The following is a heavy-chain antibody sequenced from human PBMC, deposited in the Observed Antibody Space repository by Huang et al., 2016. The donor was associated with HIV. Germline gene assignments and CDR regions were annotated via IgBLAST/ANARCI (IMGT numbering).Heavy chain of an antibody. Sequence: QVQLVQSGAEVKKPGASVKVSCKASGFNFNNYDFNWVRQASGQGLEWMGGISPKSGNTGYAQKVQGRVTITRNTAITTAYMERRSLRSEDTAVYYCARAMGFLYDSTGYYSRYYFDSWGQGTLVTISS. J-gene: IGHJ4*02. CDR3: ARAMGFLYDSTGYYSRYYFDS. D-gene: IGHD3-22*01. V-gene: IGHV1-8*03. CDR2: ISPKSGNT. CDR1: GFNFNNYD.